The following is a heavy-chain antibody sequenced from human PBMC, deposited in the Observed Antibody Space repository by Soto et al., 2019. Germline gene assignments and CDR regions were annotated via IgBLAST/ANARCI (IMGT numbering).Heavy chain of an antibody. CDR3: ARDPGFGLGYSYPFAMHV. V-gene: IGHV1-18*01. D-gene: IGHD5-18*01. CDR2: ISGYNGNT. Sequence: ASVKVSCKASGYTFSNYGISWVRQGPGQGLEWMGWISGYNGNTHYEEKVQDRIKMTTDTSTSTTYLELRSLRSDDTAVYFCARDPGFGLGYSYPFAMHVWGQGTTVTVSS. CDR1: GYTFSNYG. J-gene: IGHJ6*02.